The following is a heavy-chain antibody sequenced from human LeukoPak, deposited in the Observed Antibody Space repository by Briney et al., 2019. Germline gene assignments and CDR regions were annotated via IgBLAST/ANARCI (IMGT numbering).Heavy chain of an antibody. J-gene: IGHJ6*03. V-gene: IGHV4-39*01. CDR1: GGSISSSSYY. CDR3: ARAPLRYYYYMDV. CDR2: IYYSGST. Sequence: PSETLSLTCTVSGGSISSSSYYWGWIRQPPGKGLEWIGSIYYSGSTYYNPSLKSRVTISVDTSKNQFSLKLSSVTAADTAVYYCARAPLRYYYYMDVWGKGTTVTVSS.